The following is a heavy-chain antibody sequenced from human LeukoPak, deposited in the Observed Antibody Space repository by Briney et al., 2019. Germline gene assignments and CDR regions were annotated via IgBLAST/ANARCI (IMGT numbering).Heavy chain of an antibody. V-gene: IGHV4-61*02. Sequence: SETLSLTCTVSGGSISSGSYYWSWIRPPAGKGLEWIGRIYTSGSTNYNPSLKSRVTISVDTSKNQFSLKLSSVTAADTAVYYCARGSYDILTGYYTPNWFDPWGQGTLVTVSS. CDR3: ARGSYDILTGYYTPNWFDP. CDR1: GGSISSGSYY. D-gene: IGHD3-9*01. J-gene: IGHJ5*02. CDR2: IYTSGST.